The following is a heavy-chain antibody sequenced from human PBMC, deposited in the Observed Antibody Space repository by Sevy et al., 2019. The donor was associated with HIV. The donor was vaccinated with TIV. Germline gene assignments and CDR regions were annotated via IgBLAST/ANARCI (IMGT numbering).Heavy chain of an antibody. Sequence: SETLSLTCTVSGGSMSSSTYYWGWVRQPPGKGLEWIGSMSNSGNTYYSPSLRTRITISVDTSQNQFFLKMTSVTATDTAVYHCATQLLRGPVAGTGLFDPWGQGTLVTLSS. CDR3: ATQLLRGPVAGTGLFDP. CDR1: GGSMSSSTYY. CDR2: MSNSGNT. V-gene: IGHV4-39*01. J-gene: IGHJ5*02. D-gene: IGHD6-19*01.